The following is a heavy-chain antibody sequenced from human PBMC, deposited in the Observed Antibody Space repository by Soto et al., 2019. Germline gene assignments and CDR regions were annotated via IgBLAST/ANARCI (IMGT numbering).Heavy chain of an antibody. V-gene: IGHV3-13*01. J-gene: IGHJ5*02. CDR1: GFTFSSYD. CDR2: IGTAGDT. Sequence: PGGSLSLSCAASGFTFSSYDMHWVRQATGKGLEWVSAIGTAGDTYYPGSVKGRFTISRENAKNSLYLQMNSLRAGDTAVYYCARGHIAVAVSWFDPWGQGTLVTVSS. CDR3: ARGHIAVAVSWFDP. D-gene: IGHD6-19*01.